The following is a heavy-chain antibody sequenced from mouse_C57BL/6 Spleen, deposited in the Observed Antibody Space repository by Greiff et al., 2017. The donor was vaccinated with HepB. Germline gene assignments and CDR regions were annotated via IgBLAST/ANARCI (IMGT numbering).Heavy chain of an antibody. Sequence: EVNVVESGGGLVKPRGSLKLSCAASGFTFSDYGMHWVRQAPEKGLEWVAYISSGSSTIYYADTVKGRFTISRDNAKNTLFLQMTSLRSEDTAMYYCAKSRRFAYWGQGTLVTVSA. D-gene: IGHD1-1*01. J-gene: IGHJ3*01. CDR1: GFTFSDYG. V-gene: IGHV5-17*01. CDR3: AKSRRFAY. CDR2: ISSGSSTI.